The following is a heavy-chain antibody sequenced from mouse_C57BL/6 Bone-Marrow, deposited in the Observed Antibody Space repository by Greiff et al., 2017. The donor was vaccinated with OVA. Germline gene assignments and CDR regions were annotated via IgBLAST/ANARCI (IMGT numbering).Heavy chain of an antibody. CDR3: ARHEDDYDGVFDY. CDR2: INPGSGGT. D-gene: IGHD2-4*01. V-gene: IGHV1-54*01. CDR1: GYAFTNYL. Sequence: VQLVESGAELVRPGTSVKVSCKASGYAFTNYLIEWVKQRPGQGLEWIGVINPGSGGTNYNEKFKGKATLTADKSSSTAYMQLSSLTSEDSAVYFCARHEDDYDGVFDYWGQGTTLTVSS. J-gene: IGHJ2*01.